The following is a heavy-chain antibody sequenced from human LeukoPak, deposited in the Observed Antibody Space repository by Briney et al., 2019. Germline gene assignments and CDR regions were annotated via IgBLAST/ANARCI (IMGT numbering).Heavy chain of an antibody. J-gene: IGHJ4*02. CDR1: GFTVSSNY. CDR3: ARDNSSGTTPFDY. V-gene: IGHV3-66*01. Sequence: GGSLRLSCAASGFTVSSNYMSWVRQAPGKGLEWVSVIYSGGSTYYADSVKGRFTISRDNSKNTPYLQMNSLRAEDTAVYYCARDNSSGTTPFDYWGQGTLVTVSS. CDR2: IYSGGST. D-gene: IGHD4-17*01.